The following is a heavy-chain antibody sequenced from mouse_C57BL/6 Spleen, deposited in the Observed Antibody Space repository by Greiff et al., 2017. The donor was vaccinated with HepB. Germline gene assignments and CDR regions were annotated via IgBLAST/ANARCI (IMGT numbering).Heavy chain of an antibody. Sequence: VQLQQSGPELVKPGASVKISCKASGYSFTGYYMNWVKQSPEKSLEWIGEINPSTGGTTYNQKFKAKATLTVDKSSSTAYMQLKSLTSEDSAVYYCARWYYGSSYGGYYAMDYWGQGTSVTVSS. V-gene: IGHV1-42*01. CDR1: GYSFTGYY. D-gene: IGHD1-1*01. CDR3: ARWYYGSSYGGYYAMDY. CDR2: INPSTGGT. J-gene: IGHJ4*01.